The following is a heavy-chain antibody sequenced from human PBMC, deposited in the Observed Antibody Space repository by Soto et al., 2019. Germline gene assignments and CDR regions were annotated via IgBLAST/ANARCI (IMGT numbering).Heavy chain of an antibody. D-gene: IGHD1-7*01. CDR3: ARGLYNWNYDWCGP. CDR1: GYTFTSYA. CDR2: INAGNGNT. J-gene: IGHJ5*02. V-gene: IGHV1-3*01. Sequence: ASVKVSCKASGYTFTSYAMHWVRQAPGQRLEWMGWINAGNGNTKYSQKFQGRVTITRDTSASTAYKELSSLRSEGTAVYYSARGLYNWNYDWCGPWGQGTLVTVSS.